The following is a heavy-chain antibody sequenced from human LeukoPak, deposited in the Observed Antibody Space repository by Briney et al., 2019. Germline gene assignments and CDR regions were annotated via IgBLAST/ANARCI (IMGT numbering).Heavy chain of an antibody. J-gene: IGHJ4*02. D-gene: IGHD3-9*01. CDR1: GFTFSSYA. CDR3: AKDHLRYFDWLTVFDY. Sequence: GRSLRLSCAASGFTFSSYAMHWVRQAPGKGLEWVAVISYDGSNKYYADSVKGRFTISRDNSKNTLYLQMNSLRAEDTAVYYCAKDHLRYFDWLTVFDYWGQGTLVTVSS. CDR2: ISYDGSNK. V-gene: IGHV3-30*04.